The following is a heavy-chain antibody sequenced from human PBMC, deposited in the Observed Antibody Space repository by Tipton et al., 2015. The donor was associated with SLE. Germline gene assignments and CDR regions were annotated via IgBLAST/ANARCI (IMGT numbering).Heavy chain of an antibody. Sequence: GLVKPSETLSLTCTVSGGSFSDYFWTWIRQSPGKGLEWIGDVNHSGSTDYHPSLKSRVTMSVDTSKNQFSLKLTSVTAADTALYYCARCTIFGVVRGSFDSWGQGTLVTVS. D-gene: IGHD3-3*01. V-gene: IGHV4-34*01. CDR1: GGSFSDYF. CDR3: ARCTIFGVVRGSFDS. CDR2: VNHSGST. J-gene: IGHJ4*02.